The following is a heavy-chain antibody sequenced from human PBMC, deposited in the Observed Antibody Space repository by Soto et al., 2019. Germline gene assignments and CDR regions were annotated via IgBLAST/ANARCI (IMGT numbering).Heavy chain of an antibody. Sequence: LKISFKGSGYSFTSYWIGWVRQMPGKGLEWMGIIYPGDSDTRNSPSFQGQVTISADKSISTAYLQWSSLKASDTAMYYCARLYSSGWYKAEDGDAFDIWGQGTMVTVSS. D-gene: IGHD6-19*01. CDR3: ARLYSSGWYKAEDGDAFDI. V-gene: IGHV5-51*01. J-gene: IGHJ3*02. CDR2: IYPGDSDT. CDR1: GYSFTSYW.